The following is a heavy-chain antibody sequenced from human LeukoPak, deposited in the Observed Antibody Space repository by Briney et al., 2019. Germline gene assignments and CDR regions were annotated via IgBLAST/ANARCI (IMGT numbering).Heavy chain of an antibody. CDR3: AKASFRELWFGELLSGEFDY. CDR1: GFTFSSYS. Sequence: PGGSLRLSCAGSGFTFSSYSMNWVRHAPGKGLEWVSYIGHTGSITDYADSVKGRFTISRDNAKNSLYLQMNTLRAEDTAVYYCAKASFRELWFGELLSGEFDYWGQGTLVTVSS. V-gene: IGHV3-48*01. CDR2: IGHTGSIT. D-gene: IGHD3-10*01. J-gene: IGHJ4*02.